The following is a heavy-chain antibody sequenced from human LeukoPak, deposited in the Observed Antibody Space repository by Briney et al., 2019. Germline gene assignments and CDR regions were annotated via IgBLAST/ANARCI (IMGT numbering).Heavy chain of an antibody. CDR3: ARDRGSYYYDSSGYYSPLDY. V-gene: IGHV1-69*04. J-gene: IGHJ4*02. CDR1: GGTFSSYA. CDR2: IIPILGIA. D-gene: IGHD3-22*01. Sequence: SVKVSCKASGGTFSSYAISWVRQAPGQGLEWMGRIIPILGIANYAQKFQGRVTITADKSTSTAYMELSSLRSEDTAVYYCARDRGSYYYDSSGYYSPLDYWGQGTLATVSS.